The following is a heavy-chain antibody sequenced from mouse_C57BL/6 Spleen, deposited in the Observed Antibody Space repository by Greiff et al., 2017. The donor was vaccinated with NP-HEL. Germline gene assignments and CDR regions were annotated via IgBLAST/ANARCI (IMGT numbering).Heavy chain of an antibody. CDR2: IRSKSNNYAT. CDR3: VSGPYYFDY. V-gene: IGHV10-1*01. CDR1: GFSFNTYA. Sequence: EVQVVESGGGLVQPKGSLKLSCAASGFSFNTYAMNWVRQAPGKGLEWVARIRSKSNNYATYYADSVKDRFTISRDDSESMLYLQMNNLKTEDTAMYYCVSGPYYFDYWGQGTTLTVSS. J-gene: IGHJ2*01.